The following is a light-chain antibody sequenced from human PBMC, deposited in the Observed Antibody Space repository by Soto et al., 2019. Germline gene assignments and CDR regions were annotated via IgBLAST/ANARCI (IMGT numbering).Light chain of an antibody. Sequence: IVMTQSPATLSVSPGERATLSCRASQSFSSNLAWYQQKSGQAPRLLIYGASTRATGLPARFSGGGYGTEFTLTISSLQSEDFAVYFCQQYINWPYTFGQGPKLEIK. V-gene: IGKV3D-15*01. J-gene: IGKJ2*01. CDR3: QQYINWPYT. CDR2: GAS. CDR1: QSFSSN.